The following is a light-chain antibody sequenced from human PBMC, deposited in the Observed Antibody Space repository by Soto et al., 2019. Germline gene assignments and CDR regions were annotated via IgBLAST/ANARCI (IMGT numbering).Light chain of an antibody. CDR1: QSVSSSN. CDR3: QQYGSSLYT. CDR2: GTS. V-gene: IGKV3-20*01. Sequence: EIVXTXXXXTLSLSPGERATLSCRASQSVSSSNLAWYQQKPGQAPRLLIYGTSSRATGSPARFSGSGSGTDFTHTISRLAPDDFAVYYCQQYGSSLYTFGQGTKLEIK. J-gene: IGKJ2*01.